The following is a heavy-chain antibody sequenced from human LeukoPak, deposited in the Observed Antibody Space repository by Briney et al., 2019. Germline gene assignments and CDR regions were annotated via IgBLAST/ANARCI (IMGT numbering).Heavy chain of an antibody. V-gene: IGHV4-59*01. D-gene: IGHD3-10*01. Sequence: SETLSLTCSVSGGSISNYYCIWSLQPPGKELEYIGYMRDSGISDYNPSLTTRVTISLDASKNQFSLRLSSVSAADTAVYHCATMVRGDPFWYGVDVWGQGTTVTVSS. CDR1: GGSISNYY. J-gene: IGHJ6*02. CDR3: ATMVRGDPFWYGVDV. CDR2: MRDSGIS.